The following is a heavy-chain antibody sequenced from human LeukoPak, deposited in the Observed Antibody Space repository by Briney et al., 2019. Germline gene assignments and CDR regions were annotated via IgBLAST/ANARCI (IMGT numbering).Heavy chain of an antibody. J-gene: IGHJ6*03. D-gene: IGHD3-10*01. CDR1: GFTFDEYG. V-gene: IGHV3-20*04. CDR3: ARERFGSDYYLDV. Sequence: RPGESLRLSCAASGFTFDEYGMSWVRQAPGKGLEWVSGINWSGGTTVYAESVKVRFTVSRDNAKNSLYLQVNSLRVDDTALYYCARERFGSDYYLDVWGKGTTVTVSS. CDR2: INWSGGTT.